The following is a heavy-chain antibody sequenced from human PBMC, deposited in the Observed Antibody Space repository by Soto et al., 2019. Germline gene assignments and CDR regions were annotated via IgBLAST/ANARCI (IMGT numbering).Heavy chain of an antibody. V-gene: IGHV1-18*01. D-gene: IGHD5-12*01. CDR3: ASDHLTLNGGYDLGRGEGWFDP. CDR2: ISAYNGNT. Sequence: QVQLVQSGAEVKKPGASVKVSCKASGYTFTSYGISWVRQAPGQGLEWMGWISAYNGNTNYAQKLQGRVTMTTDTPTSTDYMELRSLRSDDTAVYYCASDHLTLNGGYDLGRGEGWFDPWGQGTLVTVSS. J-gene: IGHJ5*02. CDR1: GYTFTSYG.